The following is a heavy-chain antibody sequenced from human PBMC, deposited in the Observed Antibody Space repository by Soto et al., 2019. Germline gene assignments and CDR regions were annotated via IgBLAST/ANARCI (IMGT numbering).Heavy chain of an antibody. D-gene: IGHD5-12*01. CDR1: GFTFSDYY. CDR2: ISSSSSYT. J-gene: IGHJ4*02. V-gene: IGHV3-11*05. Sequence: QVQLVESGGGLVKPGGSLRLSCAASGFTFSDYYMSWIRQAPGKGLEWVSYISSSSSYTNYADSVKGRFTISRDNAKNSRKLQMNRLRAEDTAVYYCARGGWLRCLDYWGQGTMFTVSS. CDR3: ARGGWLRCLDY.